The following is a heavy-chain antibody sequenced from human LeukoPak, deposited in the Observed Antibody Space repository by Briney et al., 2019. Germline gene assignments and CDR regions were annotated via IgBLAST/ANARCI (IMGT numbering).Heavy chain of an antibody. D-gene: IGHD6-19*01. J-gene: IGHJ4*02. CDR1: GGSIRSSSYY. CDR3: ARQVVAVAGTGYFDY. Sequence: PSETLSLTCTVSGGSIRSSSYYWGWIRQPPGKGLEWIGSIYYSGSTYYNASIKSRGTISVDTSKNQFSLKLNSVTAADTAVYFCARQVVAVAGTGYFDYWGQGTLVTVSS. CDR2: IYYSGST. V-gene: IGHV4-39*01.